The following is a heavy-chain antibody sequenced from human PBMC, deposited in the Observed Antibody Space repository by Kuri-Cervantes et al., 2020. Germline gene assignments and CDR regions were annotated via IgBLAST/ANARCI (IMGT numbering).Heavy chain of an antibody. D-gene: IGHD6-19*01. CDR1: RGSISSRSYY. J-gene: IGHJ4*02. Sequence: SETLSLTCTVSRGSISSRSYYWGWIRQPPGKGLEWIGSIYYSGSTYYNPSLKSRVTISVDTSKNQFSLKLSSVTAADKAVYYCARDYFRSGWYGWVGYWGQGTLVTVSS. CDR3: ARDYFRSGWYGWVGY. CDR2: IYYSGST. V-gene: IGHV4-39*07.